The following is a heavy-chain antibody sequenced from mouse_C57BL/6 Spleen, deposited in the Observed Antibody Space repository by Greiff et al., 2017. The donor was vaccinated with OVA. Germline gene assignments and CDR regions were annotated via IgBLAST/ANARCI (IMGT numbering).Heavy chain of an antibody. Sequence: QVQLQQSGPELVKPGASVKISCKASGYAFSSSWMNWVKQRPGKGLEWIGRIYPGDGDTNYNGKFKGKATLTADKSSSTAYMQLSSLTSEDSAVYFCARVYYGSTSYAMDYWGQGTSVTVSS. CDR2: IYPGDGDT. CDR1: GYAFSSSW. D-gene: IGHD1-1*01. J-gene: IGHJ4*01. CDR3: ARVYYGSTSYAMDY. V-gene: IGHV1-82*01.